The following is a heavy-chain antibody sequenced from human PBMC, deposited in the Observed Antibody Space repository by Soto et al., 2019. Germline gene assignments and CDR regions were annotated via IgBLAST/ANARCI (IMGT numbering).Heavy chain of an antibody. V-gene: IGHV2-5*02. CDR3: ARSLWFGELH. CDR2: IYWDNDK. Sequence: QITLKESGPTLVNPTQTLTLTCSFSGFSLSTTGVGVGWIRQSPGKALEWLAIIYWDNDKRYSPSLKSRVTITTDTSKNQVVLTGTNMDPVDTGTYFCARSLWFGELHWGQGALVTVSS. J-gene: IGHJ4*02. CDR1: GFSLSTTGVG. D-gene: IGHD3-10*01.